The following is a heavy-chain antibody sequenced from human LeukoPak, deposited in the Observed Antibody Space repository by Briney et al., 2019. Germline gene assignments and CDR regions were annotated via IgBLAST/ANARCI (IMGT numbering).Heavy chain of an antibody. CDR1: GYTFTSYD. V-gene: IGHV1-8*01. J-gene: IGHJ4*02. D-gene: IGHD3-3*02. Sequence: ASVKVSCKASGYTFTSYDINWVRQATGQGLEWMGWMNPNSGNTGYAQKFQGRVTMTRNTSISTAYMELSSLRSEDTAVYYCARAFYSAAAHFDYWGQGTLVTVSS. CDR3: ARAFYSAAAHFDY. CDR2: MNPNSGNT.